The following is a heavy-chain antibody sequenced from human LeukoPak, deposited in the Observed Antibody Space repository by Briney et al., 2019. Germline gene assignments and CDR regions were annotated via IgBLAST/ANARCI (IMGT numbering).Heavy chain of an antibody. CDR3: ARVYCTNGVCHLDY. D-gene: IGHD2-8*01. Sequence: PGGSLRLSCAASGFMFSSYWMTWVRQAPGKGLEWAANINQDGSERYHVDSVKGRFTISRDNAKDSLYLQMNSLRAEDTAVYYCARVYCTNGVCHLDYWGQGTLVTVYS. CDR1: GFMFSSYW. J-gene: IGHJ4*02. V-gene: IGHV3-7*01. CDR2: INQDGSER.